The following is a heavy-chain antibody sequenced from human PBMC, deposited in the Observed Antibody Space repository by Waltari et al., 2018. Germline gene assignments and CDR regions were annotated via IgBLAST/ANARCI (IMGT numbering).Heavy chain of an antibody. CDR1: GNPFSNVA. D-gene: IGHD2-2*01. CDR2: INTTTGNA. CDR3: ARGAYCNSTSCYYYHGMDV. Sequence: QVQLVQSGSELKKPGSSVKVPCKASGNPFSNVAMNWVGQAPGQGLEWPGWINTTTGNARYAQGFTGRFVFSLDTSVSTAYLQISSLKAEDTAVYFCARGAYCNSTSCYYYHGMDVWGQGTTVTVSS. V-gene: IGHV7-4-1*02. J-gene: IGHJ6*02.